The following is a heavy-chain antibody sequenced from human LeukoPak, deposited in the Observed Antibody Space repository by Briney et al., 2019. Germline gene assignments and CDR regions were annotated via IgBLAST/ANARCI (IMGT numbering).Heavy chain of an antibody. D-gene: IGHD3-22*01. CDR2: IRSKAYGGTT. CDR3: TLSGSSGLLRDY. V-gene: IGHV3-49*03. Sequence: PGGSLRLSCTASGFTFGDYAMSWFRQAPGKGLEWVGFIRSKAYGGTTEYAASVKGRFTISRDDSKSIAYLQMNSLKTEDTAVYYCTLSGSSGLLRDYWGQGTLVTVSS. J-gene: IGHJ4*02. CDR1: GFTFGDYA.